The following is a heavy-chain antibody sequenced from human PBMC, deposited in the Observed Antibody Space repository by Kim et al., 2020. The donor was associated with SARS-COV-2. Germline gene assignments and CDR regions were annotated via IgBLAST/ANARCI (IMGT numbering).Heavy chain of an antibody. Sequence: GESLKISCKGSGYSFTSYWIGWVRQMPGKGLEWMGIIYPGDSDTRYSPSFQGQVTISADKSISTAYLQGSSLKASDTAMYYCAGLSRGGFDYGGNSGWFDPWGQGTLVTVSS. CDR2: IYPGDSDT. CDR1: GYSFTSYW. D-gene: IGHD4-17*01. J-gene: IGHJ5*02. V-gene: IGHV5-51*01. CDR3: AGLSRGGFDYGGNSGWFDP.